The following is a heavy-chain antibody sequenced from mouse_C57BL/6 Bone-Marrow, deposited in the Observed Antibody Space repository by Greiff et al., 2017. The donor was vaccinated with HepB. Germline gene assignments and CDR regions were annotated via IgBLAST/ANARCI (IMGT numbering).Heavy chain of an antibody. D-gene: IGHD1-1*01. CDR3: AITTVVARDYAMDY. CDR1: GYTFTSYW. J-gene: IGHJ4*01. CDR2: INPSSGYT. Sequence: QVQLKESGAELAKPGASVKLSCKASGYTFTSYWMHWVKQRPGQGLEWIGYINPSSGYTKYNQKFKDKATLTADKSSSTAYMQLSSLTYEDSAVYYCAITTVVARDYAMDYWGQGTSVTVSS. V-gene: IGHV1-7*01.